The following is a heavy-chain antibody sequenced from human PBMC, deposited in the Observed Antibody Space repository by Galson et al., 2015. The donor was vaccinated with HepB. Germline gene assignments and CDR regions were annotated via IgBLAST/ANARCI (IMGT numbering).Heavy chain of an antibody. Sequence: SVKVSCKTSGYTFTSYYMHWVRQAPGQGLEWMGIINPSGGSTSYAQKFQGRITMTRDTSTSTVYMELSSLRSEDTAVYYCAREIGTNHYYGSGGYYFDYWGQGTLVTVSS. CDR3: AREIGTNHYYGSGGYYFDY. D-gene: IGHD3-10*01. J-gene: IGHJ4*02. CDR2: INPSGGST. CDR1: GYTFTSYY. V-gene: IGHV1-46*01.